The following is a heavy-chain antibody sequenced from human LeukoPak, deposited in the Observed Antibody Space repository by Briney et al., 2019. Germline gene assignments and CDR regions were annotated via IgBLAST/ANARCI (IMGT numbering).Heavy chain of an antibody. J-gene: IGHJ4*02. CDR1: GYTFTNYN. D-gene: IGHD1-14*01. V-gene: IGHV1-46*01. Sequence: GASVKVSCKASGYTFTNYNMHWVRQAPGQGLEWLAIINPNGGNTNYAQRFQGRVTMTRDTSTNTVYMELNSLTSEDTAVYFCARDGANRAIDYWGQGTLVTVSS. CDR3: ARDGANRAIDY. CDR2: INPNGGNT.